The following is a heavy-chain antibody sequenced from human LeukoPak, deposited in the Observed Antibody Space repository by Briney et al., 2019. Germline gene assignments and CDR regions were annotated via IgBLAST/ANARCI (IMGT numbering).Heavy chain of an antibody. CDR3: AKDMRGVVLVPRAYYFDS. D-gene: IGHD2-8*02. Sequence: GGSLRLSCVGSGFTFSAYGMSWVRQAPGKGLEAVSSISGSDGATSYADSVKGRYTISRDNSKNTLYLQMNSLRAEDTAVYYCAKDMRGVVLVPRAYYFDSWGQGTLVTVSS. CDR1: GFTFSAYG. CDR2: ISGSDGAT. J-gene: IGHJ4*02. V-gene: IGHV3-23*01.